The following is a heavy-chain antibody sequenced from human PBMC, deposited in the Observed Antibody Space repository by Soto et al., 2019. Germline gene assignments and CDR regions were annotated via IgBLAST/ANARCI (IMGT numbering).Heavy chain of an antibody. CDR3: ARDPGYSYGYN. CDR1: GYSFPNHE. D-gene: IGHD5-18*01. Sequence: ASVKVSCKASGYSFPNHEINWVRQAPGRGLEWMGWINAGNGNTKYSQKFQGRVTITRDTSASTAYMELSSLRSEDTAVYYCARDPGYSYGYNWGHGSLVTVSS. V-gene: IGHV1-3*01. CDR2: INAGNGNT. J-gene: IGHJ4*01.